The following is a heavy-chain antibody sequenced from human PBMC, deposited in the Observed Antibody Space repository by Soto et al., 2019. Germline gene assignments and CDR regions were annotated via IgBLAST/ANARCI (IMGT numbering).Heavy chain of an antibody. CDR1: GFTFSSYN. D-gene: IGHD6-19*01. J-gene: IGHJ4*02. CDR3: ARSSQWLVGGLDY. Sequence: EVQLVESGGGLVQPGGSLRLSCAASGFTFSSYNMNWVRQAPGKGLEWVSYISSSSSTMYYADSVKGRFTISRDNAKNSLYLQMNSLRAEDTAVYYCARSSQWLVGGLDYWGQGTLVTVSS. V-gene: IGHV3-48*01. CDR2: ISSSSSTM.